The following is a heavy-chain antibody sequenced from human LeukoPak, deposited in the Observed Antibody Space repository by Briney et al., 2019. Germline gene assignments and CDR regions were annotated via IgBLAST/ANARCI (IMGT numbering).Heavy chain of an antibody. CDR2: IKQDRSEK. J-gene: IGHJ4*02. D-gene: IGHD3-10*01. CDR1: GFTFTNYW. V-gene: IGHV3-7*01. Sequence: PGGSLRLSCAASGFTFTNYWMSWVRQAPGKGLELVANIKQDRSEKYYVDSVKGRFTISRDNAKNSLYLQMNSLRGEDTAVYYCAREKVRSGSYELDYWGQGTLVTVSS. CDR3: AREKVRSGSYELDY.